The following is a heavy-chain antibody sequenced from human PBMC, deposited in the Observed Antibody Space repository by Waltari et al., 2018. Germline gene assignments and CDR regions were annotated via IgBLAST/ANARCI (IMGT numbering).Heavy chain of an antibody. V-gene: IGHV3-7*03. D-gene: IGHD3-10*01. Sequence: EVQLVESGGGLVQPGGSLRLSCAASGFTLRRYWMSWVRQAPGKGPGWVVNIRTDGREEYYVDSVRGRLTISRDNAKNSLYLQMNSLRPEDTAIYYCTKDGLWFGEFAHEWGQGALVVVSS. CDR3: TKDGLWFGEFAHE. CDR2: IRTDGREE. CDR1: GFTLRRYW. J-gene: IGHJ1*01.